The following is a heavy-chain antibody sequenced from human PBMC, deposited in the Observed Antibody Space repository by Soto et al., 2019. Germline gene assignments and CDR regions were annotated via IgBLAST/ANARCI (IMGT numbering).Heavy chain of an antibody. V-gene: IGHV3-15*07. D-gene: IGHD2-2*01. CDR3: TSAGQHCTSTTCKAY. CDR2: IKSKNDGGTT. Sequence: EVQVVESGGGLVKPGGSLRLSCAASGFGFTNSRMNWVRQAPGKGLEWVGRIKSKNDGGTTDYAAPVQGRFTISRDDSKTTIYLQMNSLKTEDTAVYYCTSAGQHCTSTTCKAYWGQGTPVTVSS. J-gene: IGHJ4*02. CDR1: GFGFTNSR.